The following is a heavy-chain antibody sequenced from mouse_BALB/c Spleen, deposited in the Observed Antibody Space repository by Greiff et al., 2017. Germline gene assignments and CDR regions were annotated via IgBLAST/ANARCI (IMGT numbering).Heavy chain of an antibody. CDR1: GFTFSSFG. CDR3: ARDGGNIYAMDY. D-gene: IGHD2-1*01. Sequence: EVQLVESGGGLVQPGGSRKLSCAASGFTFSSFGMHWVRQAPEKGLEWVAYISSGSSTIYYADTVKGRFTISRDNPKNTLFLQMTSLRSEDTAMYYCARDGGNIYAMDYWGQGTSVTVSS. V-gene: IGHV5-17*02. CDR2: ISSGSSTI. J-gene: IGHJ4*01.